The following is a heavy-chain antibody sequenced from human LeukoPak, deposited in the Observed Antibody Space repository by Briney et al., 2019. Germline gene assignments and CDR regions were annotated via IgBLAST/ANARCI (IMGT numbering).Heavy chain of an antibody. CDR2: ISGSGGGT. Sequence: GWSLRLSCAASGFTFSNYAMSWVRQAPGKGLEWDSGISGSGGGTYYAGSVKGRFTISRDNSKNTLYLQMNSLRAEDTAVYYCAKSPTYGSGSYSYYFDYWGQETLVTVSS. CDR3: AKSPTYGSGSYSYYFDY. V-gene: IGHV3-23*01. D-gene: IGHD3-10*01. J-gene: IGHJ4*02. CDR1: GFTFSNYA.